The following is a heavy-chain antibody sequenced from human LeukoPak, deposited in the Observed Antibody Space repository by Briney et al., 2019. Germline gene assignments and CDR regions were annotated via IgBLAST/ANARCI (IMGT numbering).Heavy chain of an antibody. CDR1: GFTFSSYE. V-gene: IGHV3-48*03. Sequence: GGSLRLSCAASGFTFSSYEMNWVRQAPGKGLEWVSYISSSGSTIYYADSVKGRFTISRDNAKNSLYLQMNSLRAEDTAVYYYATYSSGIAAEAWQPWGQGTLVTVSS. CDR3: ATYSSGIAAEAWQP. CDR2: ISSSGSTI. D-gene: IGHD6-13*01. J-gene: IGHJ5*02.